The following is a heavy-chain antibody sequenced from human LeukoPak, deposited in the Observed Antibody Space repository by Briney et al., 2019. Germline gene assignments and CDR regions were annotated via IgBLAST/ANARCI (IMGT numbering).Heavy chain of an antibody. CDR1: GGSISSSYPHW. D-gene: IGHD3-16*01. Sequence: SETLSLTCAVSGGSISSSYPHWWSRVRQPPGKGFEWIGEAHHSGMTNYSPSFERRVTISIDTSKNQLSLKLRAVAAAGAAVYYCARGRDYVWGDWGQGTLVIVSS. V-gene: IGHV4-4*02. J-gene: IGHJ4*01. CDR2: AHHSGMT. CDR3: ARGRDYVWGD.